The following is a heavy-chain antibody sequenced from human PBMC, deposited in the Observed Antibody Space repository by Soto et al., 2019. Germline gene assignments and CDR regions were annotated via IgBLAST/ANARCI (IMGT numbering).Heavy chain of an antibody. CDR2: IFHSGSA. Sequence: SETLSLTCAVSGGSISSNDWWTWVRQPPGKGLEWIAEIFHSGSANYNPSLKSRVTISVDKSKNQFSLKLSSVTAADTAVYYCARALGSSITMIVVVITTMVGNWFDPWGQGTLVTVSS. D-gene: IGHD3-22*01. J-gene: IGHJ5*02. CDR1: GGSISSNDW. V-gene: IGHV4-4*02. CDR3: ARALGSSITMIVVVITTMVGNWFDP.